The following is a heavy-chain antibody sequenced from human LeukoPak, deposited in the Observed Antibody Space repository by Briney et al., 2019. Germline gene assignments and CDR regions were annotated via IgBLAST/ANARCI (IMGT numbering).Heavy chain of an antibody. CDR2: IYHSGST. D-gene: IGHD3-10*01. Sequence: SGTLSLTCAVSGGSISSCYWWSGVRQPPGKGLEWRGEIYHSGSTNYNPSLKSRVTISVDKPKNQFSLKLSSVPAADTAVYYCARKVLLWFGELAKLDPWGQGTLVSVSS. J-gene: IGHJ5*02. V-gene: IGHV4-4*02. CDR3: ARKVLLWFGELAKLDP. CDR1: GGSISSCYW.